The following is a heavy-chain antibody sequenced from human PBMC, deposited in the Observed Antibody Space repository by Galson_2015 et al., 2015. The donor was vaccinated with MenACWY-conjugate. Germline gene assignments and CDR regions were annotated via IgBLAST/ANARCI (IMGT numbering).Heavy chain of an antibody. D-gene: IGHD5-12*01. CDR3: ARGGLPSGSSRYYYHNVMDV. CDR1: GFTISSYW. V-gene: IGHV3-74*01. J-gene: IGHJ6*02. CDR2: IKSDGSST. Sequence: SLRLSCAASGFTISSYWMHWVRQAPGKGLVWVSRIKSDGSSTNYADSVKGRFTISRDNAKNTLFLQMNSLRAEDTALYYRARGGLPSGSSRYYYHNVMDVWGQGTTVTVSS.